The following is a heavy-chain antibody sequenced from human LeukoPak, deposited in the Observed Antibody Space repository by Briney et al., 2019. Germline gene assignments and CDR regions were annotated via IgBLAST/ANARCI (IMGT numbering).Heavy chain of an antibody. CDR3: AGGHYDILTGYYVNWFDP. J-gene: IGHJ5*02. Sequence: PSETLSLTCAVYGGSFSGYYWSWIRQPPGKGLEWIGEINHSGSTNYNPSLKSRVTISVDTSKNQFSLKLSSVTAADTAVYYCAGGHYDILTGYYVNWFDPWGQGTLVTVSS. CDR2: INHSGST. V-gene: IGHV4-34*01. D-gene: IGHD3-9*01. CDR1: GGSFSGYY.